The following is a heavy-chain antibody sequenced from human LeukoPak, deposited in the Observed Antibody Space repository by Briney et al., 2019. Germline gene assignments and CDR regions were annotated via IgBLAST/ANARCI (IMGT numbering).Heavy chain of an antibody. Sequence: PGGSLTLSCAASGFTFSSYSMYWVRQPPGKGLEWVSSISSSSGYIYYADSVKGRFTVSRDNAKNSLYLQMNSLRAEDTAVYYCARTGSSQDAFDIWGQGTMVTVSS. CDR3: ARTGSSQDAFDI. J-gene: IGHJ3*02. CDR2: ISSSSGYI. D-gene: IGHD3-10*01. CDR1: GFTFSSYS. V-gene: IGHV3-21*01.